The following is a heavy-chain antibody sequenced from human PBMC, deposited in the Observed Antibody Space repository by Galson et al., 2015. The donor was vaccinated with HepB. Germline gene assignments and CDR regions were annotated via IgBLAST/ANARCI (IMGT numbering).Heavy chain of an antibody. CDR2: IIPILGIA. D-gene: IGHD5-18*01. J-gene: IGHJ5*02. Sequence: SVKVSCKASGGTFSSYTISWVRQAPGQGLEWMGRIIPILGIANYAQKFQGRVTITADKSTSTAYMELSSLRSEDTAVYYCARAKYSYGYSRWFDPWGQGTLVTVSS. CDR3: ARAKYSYGYSRWFDP. V-gene: IGHV1-69*02. CDR1: GGTFSSYT.